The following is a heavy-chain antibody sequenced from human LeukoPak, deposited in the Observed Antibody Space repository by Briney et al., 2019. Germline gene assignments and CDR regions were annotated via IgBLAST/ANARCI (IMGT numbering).Heavy chain of an antibody. Sequence: GGSLRLSCAGSGLTLSSYWMHWVRQAPGKGLVWVSRFYSDGSRTNYADSVKGRFTIAGDNAKNTQYLQMNSLRAEDTAVYYCARSGRGGAFDIWGQGTMVTVSS. CDR1: GLTLSSYW. CDR2: FYSDGSRT. D-gene: IGHD1-26*01. J-gene: IGHJ3*02. V-gene: IGHV3-74*01. CDR3: ARSGRGGAFDI.